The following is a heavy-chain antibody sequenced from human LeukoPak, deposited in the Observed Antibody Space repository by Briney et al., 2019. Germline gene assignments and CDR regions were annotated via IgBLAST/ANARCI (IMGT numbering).Heavy chain of an antibody. CDR1: GGTISSYA. Sequence: GASVKVSCKASGGTISSYAISWVRQAPGQGLEWMGGIIPIFGTANYAQKFQGRVTITADESTSTAYMELSSLRSDDTAVYYCARRGCSSTSCYYFDYWGQGTLVTVSS. V-gene: IGHV1-69*13. CDR2: IIPIFGTA. D-gene: IGHD2-2*01. J-gene: IGHJ4*02. CDR3: ARRGCSSTSCYYFDY.